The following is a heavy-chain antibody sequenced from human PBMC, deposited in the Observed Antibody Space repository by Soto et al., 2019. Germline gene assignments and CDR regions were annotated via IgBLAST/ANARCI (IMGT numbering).Heavy chain of an antibody. CDR2: IIPIFGTA. CDR3: ARHLGYCSSTSCYVSHFDY. D-gene: IGHD2-2*01. V-gene: IGHV1-69*01. J-gene: IGHJ4*02. Sequence: QVQLVQSGAEVKKPGSSVKVSCKASGGTFSSYAISWVRQAPGQGLEWMGGIIPIFGTANYAQKFQGRVTITADESTSTAYMELSSLRSEDTAVYYCARHLGYCSSTSCYVSHFDYWVQGTLVTVSS. CDR1: GGTFSSYA.